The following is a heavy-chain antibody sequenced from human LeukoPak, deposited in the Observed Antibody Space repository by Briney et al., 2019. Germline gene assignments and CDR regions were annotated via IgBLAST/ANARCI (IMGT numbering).Heavy chain of an antibody. D-gene: IGHD5-12*01. J-gene: IGHJ3*02. CDR2: ISSSSSYI. CDR3: ARSMRVFVASFDAFDI. CDR1: GFTFSSYS. Sequence: GGSLRLSCAASGFTFSSYSMNWVRQAPGKGLEWVSSISSSSSYIYYADSVKGRFTISRDNDKNSLYLQMNSLRAEDTAVYYCARSMRVFVASFDAFDIWGQGTMVTVSS. V-gene: IGHV3-21*01.